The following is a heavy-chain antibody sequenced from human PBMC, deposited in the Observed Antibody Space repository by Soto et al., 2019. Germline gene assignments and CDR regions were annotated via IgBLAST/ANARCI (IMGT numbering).Heavy chain of an antibody. D-gene: IGHD3-3*01. CDR3: AKDLPKAEWPEVHFDY. CDR1: GFTFSSYA. Sequence: GGSLRLSCAASGFTFSSYAMSWVRQAPGKGLEWVSAISGSGGSTYYADSVKGRFTISRDNSKNTLYLQMNSLRAEDTAVYYCAKDLPKAEWPEVHFDYWGQGTLVTVSS. V-gene: IGHV3-23*01. CDR2: ISGSGGST. J-gene: IGHJ4*02.